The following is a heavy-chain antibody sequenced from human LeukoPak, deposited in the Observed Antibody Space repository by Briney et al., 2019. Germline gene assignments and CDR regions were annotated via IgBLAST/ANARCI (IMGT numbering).Heavy chain of an antibody. Sequence: PGGSLRLSCAASGFTFSSYAMHWVRQAPGKGLEWVSAISGSGGSTYYADSVKGRFTISRDNSKNTLYLQMNSLRAEDTAVYYCAKDPPTYYDFWSGYYHFDYWGQGTLVTVSS. V-gene: IGHV3-23*01. J-gene: IGHJ4*02. D-gene: IGHD3-3*01. CDR1: GFTFSSYA. CDR3: AKDPPTYYDFWSGYYHFDY. CDR2: ISGSGGST.